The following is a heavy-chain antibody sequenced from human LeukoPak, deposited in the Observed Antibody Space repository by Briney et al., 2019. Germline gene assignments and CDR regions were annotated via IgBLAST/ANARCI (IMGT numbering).Heavy chain of an antibody. CDR2: ISGSGGRT. CDR1: GFTFSNYA. D-gene: IGHD3-10*01. V-gene: IGHV3-23*01. J-gene: IGHJ4*02. Sequence: PGGSLRLSCAASGFTFSNYAMSWVRQAPGKGLEWVSAISGSGGRTYYADSVKGRFTLSRDNSKNTLYLQMNSLRAEDTAVYYCAKEYYYGSGTYYNVDYWGQGTLVTVSS. CDR3: AKEYYYGSGTYYNVDY.